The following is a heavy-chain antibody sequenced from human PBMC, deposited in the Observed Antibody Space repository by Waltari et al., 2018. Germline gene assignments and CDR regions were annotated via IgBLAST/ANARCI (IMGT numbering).Heavy chain of an antibody. CDR1: GGSISSGGYS. J-gene: IGHJ5*02. CDR2: IYHSGVT. V-gene: IGHV4-30-2*01. Sequence: QLQLQESGSGLVKPSQTLSLTCAVSGGSISSGGYSWSWIRQPPGKGLEWIGYIYHSGVTYYNPSLKSRVTISVDRSKNQFSMKLSSVTAADTAVYYCARVGCSGGSCYRPWFDPWGQGTLVTVSS. D-gene: IGHD2-15*01. CDR3: ARVGCSGGSCYRPWFDP.